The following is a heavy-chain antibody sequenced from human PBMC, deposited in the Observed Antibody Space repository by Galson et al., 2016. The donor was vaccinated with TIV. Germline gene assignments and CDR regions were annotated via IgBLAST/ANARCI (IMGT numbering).Heavy chain of an antibody. J-gene: IGHJ4*02. CDR2: INPQSGDT. CDR1: GYTFSGYC. D-gene: IGHD3-16*01. Sequence: SVKVSCKASGYTFSGYCIHWVRQAPGQRLEWMGWINPQSGDTNYAQKLQGRVTMTRDTSVATAYMELNRLTSDDTAVYYCARDLGDSDTLPFDYWGPGTLVTVSP. V-gene: IGHV1-2*02. CDR3: ARDLGDSDTLPFDY.